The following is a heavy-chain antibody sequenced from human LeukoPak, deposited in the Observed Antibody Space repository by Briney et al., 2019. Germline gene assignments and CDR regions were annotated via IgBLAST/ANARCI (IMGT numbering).Heavy chain of an antibody. CDR2: INPNSGGT. Sequence: ASVKVSCKASGYTFTNYDINWVRQAPGQGLEWMGWINPNSGGTNYAQKFQGRVTMTRDTSISTAYMELSRLRSDDTAVYYCARFIKASGSYYHWGQGTLVTVSS. J-gene: IGHJ5*02. V-gene: IGHV1-2*02. CDR3: ARFIKASGSYYH. CDR1: GYTFTNYD. D-gene: IGHD1-26*01.